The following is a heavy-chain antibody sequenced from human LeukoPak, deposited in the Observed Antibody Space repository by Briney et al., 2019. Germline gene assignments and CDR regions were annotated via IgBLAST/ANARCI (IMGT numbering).Heavy chain of an antibody. CDR1: GFTFSSYA. Sequence: GGSLRLSCAASGFTFSSYAMHWVRQAPGKGLEWVAVISYDGSNKYYADSVKGRFTISRDNSKNTLYLQMNSLRAEDTAVYYCARGAFGEIQVYYFDYWGQGTLVTVSS. V-gene: IGHV3-30*04. CDR2: ISYDGSNK. CDR3: ARGAFGEIQVYYFDY. J-gene: IGHJ4*02. D-gene: IGHD3-10*01.